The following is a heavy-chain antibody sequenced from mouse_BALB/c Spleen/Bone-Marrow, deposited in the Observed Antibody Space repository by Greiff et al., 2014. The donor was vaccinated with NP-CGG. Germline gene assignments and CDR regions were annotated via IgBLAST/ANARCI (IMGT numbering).Heavy chain of an antibody. V-gene: IGHV2-9*02. CDR3: ARVYLWYFDV. CDR1: GSSLTSYG. CDR2: IWAGGST. J-gene: IGHJ1*01. D-gene: IGHD2-3*01. Sequence: VHLVESGPGLVAPSRSLSITCTVSGSSLTSYGVHWVRQPPGKGLEWLGVIWAGGSTNYNSALVSRLSISKDNSKSQVFLKMNSLQTDDTAMYYCARVYLWYFDVWGAGTTVTVSS.